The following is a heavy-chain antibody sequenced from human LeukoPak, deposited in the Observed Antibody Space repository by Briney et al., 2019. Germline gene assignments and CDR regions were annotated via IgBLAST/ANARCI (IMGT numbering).Heavy chain of an antibody. CDR3: ARLSAAAAGTQYNWFDP. CDR1: GGSFSGYY. J-gene: IGHJ5*02. CDR2: INHSGST. Sequence: SETLSLTCAVYGGSFSGYYWSWIRQPPGKGLEWIGEINHSGSTNYNPSLKSRVTISVDTSKNQFSLKLSSVTAADTAVYYCARLSAAAAGTQYNWFDPWGQGTLVTVSS. V-gene: IGHV4-34*01. D-gene: IGHD6-13*01.